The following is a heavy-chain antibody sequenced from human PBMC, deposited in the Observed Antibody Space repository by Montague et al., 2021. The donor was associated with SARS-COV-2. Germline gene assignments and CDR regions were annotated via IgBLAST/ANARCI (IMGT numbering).Heavy chain of an antibody. Sequence: SETLSLTCTVSSDSASSGKYFWTWIRQPPGKGLEWIGYIFYTGSANYNPSLKSRVTISVDTSNNQSSLKLKSMSAADTAVYYCARVGNYLGVYWGQGILVTVSS. CDR2: IFYTGSA. CDR3: ARVGNYLGVY. D-gene: IGHD3-10*01. J-gene: IGHJ4*02. V-gene: IGHV4-61*01. CDR1: SDSASSGKYF.